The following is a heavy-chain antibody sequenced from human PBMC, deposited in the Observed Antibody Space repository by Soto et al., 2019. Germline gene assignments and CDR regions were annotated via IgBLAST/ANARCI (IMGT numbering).Heavy chain of an antibody. V-gene: IGHV3-9*01. CDR3: AKDFGGFGELLDY. CDR1: GFTFDDYA. CDR2: ISWNSGSI. J-gene: IGHJ4*02. Sequence: ESGGGLVQPGRSLRLSCAASGFTFDDYAMHWVRQAPGKGLEWDSGISWNSGSIAYADSVKGRFTISRDNARNSLFLQMNSLRAEDTALYYCAKDFGGFGELLDYWGQGTLVTVSS. D-gene: IGHD3-10*01.